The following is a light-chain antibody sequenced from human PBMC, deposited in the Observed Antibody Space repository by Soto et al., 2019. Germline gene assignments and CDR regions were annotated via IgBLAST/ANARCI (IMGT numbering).Light chain of an antibody. V-gene: IGLV1-47*01. CDR1: SSNIGSND. CDR2: RSN. J-gene: IGLJ2*01. Sequence: QSVLTQPPSASGTPGQRVTISCSGSSSNIGSNDAFWYQQLPGTAPKLLIYRSNQRPSGVPDRFSGSKSGTSASLAISGLRSADEADYSCASWDYSLSGVLFGGGTKLTV. CDR3: ASWDYSLSGVL.